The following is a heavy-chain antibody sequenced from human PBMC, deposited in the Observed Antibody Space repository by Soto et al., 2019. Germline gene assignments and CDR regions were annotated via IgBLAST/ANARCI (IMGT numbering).Heavy chain of an antibody. CDR2: SNHSGST. V-gene: IGHV4-34*02. J-gene: IGHJ3*02. CDR3: ARVTYDSSGHYPMSSFFDI. Sequence: QVHLQQWGAGLLKPSETLSLNCAVYGGSFSGYYWSWIRQPPGKGPEWIGESNHSGSTNYNPSLKSRVTISVDTSKNQFSLKLSSVTAADTAVYYCARVTYDSSGHYPMSSFFDIWGRGTMVTVSS. D-gene: IGHD3-22*01. CDR1: GGSFSGYY.